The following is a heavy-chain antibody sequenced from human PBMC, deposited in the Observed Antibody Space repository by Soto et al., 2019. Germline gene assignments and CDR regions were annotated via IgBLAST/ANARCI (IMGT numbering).Heavy chain of an antibody. D-gene: IGHD3-22*01. Sequence: SETLSLTCAVYGGSFSGYYWSWIRQPPGKGLEWIGEINHSGRTNYNPSLKSRVTISIDTSKNQLSLKLTSVTAADTAVYYCARGQDYYDNSDSYNGLFDYWGQGTLVTVSS. CDR1: GGSFSGYY. V-gene: IGHV4-34*01. CDR3: ARGQDYYDNSDSYNGLFDY. CDR2: INHSGRT. J-gene: IGHJ4*02.